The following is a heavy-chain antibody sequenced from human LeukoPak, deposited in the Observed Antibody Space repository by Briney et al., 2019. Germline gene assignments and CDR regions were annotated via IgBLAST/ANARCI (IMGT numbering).Heavy chain of an antibody. CDR1: GYTFTSYG. V-gene: IGHV1-2*02. J-gene: IGHJ6*03. CDR2: INPNSGGT. Sequence: ASVKVSCKASGYTFTSYGISWVRQAPGQGLEWMGWINPNSGGTNYAQKFQGRVTMTRDTSISTAYMELSRLRSDDTAVYYCARAGSAARPYYYYMDVWGKGTTVTVSS. D-gene: IGHD6-6*01. CDR3: ARAGSAARPYYYYMDV.